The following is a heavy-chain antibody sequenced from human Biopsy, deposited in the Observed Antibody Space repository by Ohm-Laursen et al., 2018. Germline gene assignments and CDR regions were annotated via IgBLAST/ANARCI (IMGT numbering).Heavy chain of an antibody. CDR3: GNEVHGRDY. CDR1: GKTFSDYQ. J-gene: IGHJ4*02. V-gene: IGHV4-34*08. Sequence: SETLSLTCPVFGKTFSDYQRSWIRQPPGKGLEWIGQINQAGTTNYNPSLKSRVSISADASKYEFSLRLTSVTVADTAVYLCGNEVHGRDYWGLGAQVTVSS. CDR2: INQAGTT. D-gene: IGHD2-15*01.